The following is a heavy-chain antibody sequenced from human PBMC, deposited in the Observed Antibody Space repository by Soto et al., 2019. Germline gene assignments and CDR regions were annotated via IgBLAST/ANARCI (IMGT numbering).Heavy chain of an antibody. CDR3: ARVAHQCLDS. CDR1: GYRVTNYE. Sequence: GVSAEVSCKTCGYRVTNYEIDWVRQAPGQGLEWLGIINPSDGGTGYAQKFQGRVTMTRDTSTSTVYMDMSSLRSEDKAVYYGARVAHQCLDSWGLGTLVSVSS. D-gene: IGHD5-12*01. J-gene: IGHJ4*02. CDR2: INPSDGGT. V-gene: IGHV1-46*01.